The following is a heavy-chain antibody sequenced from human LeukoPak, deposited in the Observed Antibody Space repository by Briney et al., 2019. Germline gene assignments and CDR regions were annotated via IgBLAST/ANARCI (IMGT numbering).Heavy chain of an antibody. V-gene: IGHV1-3*01. CDR2: INAGNGNT. J-gene: IGHJ4*02. D-gene: IGHD4-17*01. CDR3: ARGSTVTPGGY. CDR1: GYTFTSYA. Sequence: ASVKVSCKASGYTFTSYAMHWVRQAPGQRLEWMGWINAGNGNTKYSQKFQGRVTITRDTPASTAYMELSSLRSEDTAVYYCARGSTVTPGGYWGQGTLVTVSS.